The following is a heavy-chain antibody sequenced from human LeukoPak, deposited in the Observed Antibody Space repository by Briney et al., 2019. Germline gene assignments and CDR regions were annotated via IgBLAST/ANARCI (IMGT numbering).Heavy chain of an antibody. CDR3: AREFSSSWCFDY. Sequence: GGSLRLSCAASGFTFSSYGMHWVRQAPGKGLEWVSSISSSSSYIYYADSVKGRFTISGDNAKNSLYLQMNSLRAEDTAVYYCAREFSSSWCFDYWGQGTLVTVSS. D-gene: IGHD6-13*01. V-gene: IGHV3-21*01. CDR2: ISSSSSYI. J-gene: IGHJ4*02. CDR1: GFTFSSYG.